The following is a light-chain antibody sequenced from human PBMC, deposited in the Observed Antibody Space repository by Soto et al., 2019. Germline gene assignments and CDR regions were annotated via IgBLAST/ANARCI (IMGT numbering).Light chain of an antibody. CDR3: QLLRT. CDR1: QSISNW. V-gene: IGKV1-5*03. J-gene: IGKJ1*01. Sequence: DIQMTQSPSTLSASVGARVTITCRARQSISNWLAWYQQKPGKAPKLLIYQASTLQSGVPSRFSGSGTGTEFTLTINILQPDDVATYYCQLLRTFGQGTKVEIK. CDR2: QAS.